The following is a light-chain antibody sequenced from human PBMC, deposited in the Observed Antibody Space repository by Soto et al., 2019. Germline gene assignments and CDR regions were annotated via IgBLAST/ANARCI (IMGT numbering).Light chain of an antibody. J-gene: IGKJ1*01. CDR1: QSVRNNY. CDR3: KQYGSPACT. CDR2: DAS. Sequence: ETVVSPSPGTLSLSPGERAPLSCRASQSVRNNYLAWYQQKPGQATRLLIYDASSRATGIKDRFSGGGSGTDFTLTISRMEPEDFAVYDCKQYGSPACTCGQVTKVAIK. V-gene: IGKV3-20*01.